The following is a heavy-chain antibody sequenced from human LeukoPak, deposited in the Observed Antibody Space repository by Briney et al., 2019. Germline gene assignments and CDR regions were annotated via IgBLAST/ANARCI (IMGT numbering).Heavy chain of an antibody. V-gene: IGHV3-7*03. J-gene: IGHJ5*02. CDR3: ARGGNQFDP. CDR2: IDQNGNEK. Sequence: GGSLRLSCVASGFTFTTYWMSWVRQAPGKGLEWEANIDQNGNEKYYVGSVKGRFAISRDIAEDSQAQLMNSLRVVDTAMYFCARGGNQFDPWGQGTLGTVS. CDR1: GFTFTTYW.